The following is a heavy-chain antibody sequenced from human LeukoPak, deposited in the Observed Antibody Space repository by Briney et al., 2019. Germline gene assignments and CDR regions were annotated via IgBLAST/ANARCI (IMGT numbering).Heavy chain of an antibody. CDR1: GASISSGTYS. CDR2: IYSSGTT. V-gene: IGHV4-30-4*07. CDR3: ARVLWFGELLYVGAFDI. Sequence: SETLSLTCAVSGASISSGTYSWTWIRQPAGKGLEWIGYIYSSGTTYYNPSLQSRVTISVDTSKNQFSLKLSSVTAADTAVYYCARVLWFGELLYVGAFDIWGQGTMVTVSS. J-gene: IGHJ3*02. D-gene: IGHD3-10*01.